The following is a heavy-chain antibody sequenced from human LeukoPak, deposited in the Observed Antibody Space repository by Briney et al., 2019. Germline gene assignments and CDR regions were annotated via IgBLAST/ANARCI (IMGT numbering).Heavy chain of an antibody. V-gene: IGHV3-74*01. J-gene: IGHJ4*02. CDR3: ARDLRQYYYDSSGYDY. CDR2: INSDGSST. Sequence: GGSLRLSCAASGFTFSSYWMHWVRQAPGKGLVWVSRINSDGSSTSYADSVKGRFTISRDNAKNTLYLQMNSLRAEDTAVNYCARDLRQYYYDSSGYDYWGQGTLVTVSS. D-gene: IGHD3-22*01. CDR1: GFTFSSYW.